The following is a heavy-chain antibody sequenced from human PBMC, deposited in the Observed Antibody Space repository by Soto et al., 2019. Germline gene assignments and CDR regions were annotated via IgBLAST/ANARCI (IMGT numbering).Heavy chain of an antibody. CDR1: GGSISSYY. J-gene: IGHJ6*02. CDR2: IYYSGST. D-gene: IGHD3-10*01. CDR3: ARDADYYGSGSCLDV. V-gene: IGHV4-59*01. Sequence: PSETLSLTCTVSGGSISSYYWSWIRQPPGKGLEWIGYIYYSGSTNYNPSLKSRVTISVDTSKNQFSLKLSSVTAADTAVYYCARDADYYGSGSCLDVWGQGTTVTVS.